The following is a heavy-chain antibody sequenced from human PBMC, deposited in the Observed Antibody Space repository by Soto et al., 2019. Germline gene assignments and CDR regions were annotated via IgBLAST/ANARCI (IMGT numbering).Heavy chain of an antibody. V-gene: IGHV4-30-2*01. CDR2: INHLETT. CDR1: GASITYGGYS. D-gene: IGHD1-26*01. J-gene: IGHJ4*02. Sequence: QLQLHESGSGLVKPSQTLSLTCTVSGASITYGGYSWSWIRQTPGKGLEWIGYINHLETTFYNPSFESRLTLSIDRAKNQFSLNLNSMSAADRRVYFCARGGGSDSFDNWGQGILVTVSS. CDR3: ARGGGSDSFDN.